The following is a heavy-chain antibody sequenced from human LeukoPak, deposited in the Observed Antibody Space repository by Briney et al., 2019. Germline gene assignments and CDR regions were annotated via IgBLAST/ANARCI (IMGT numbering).Heavy chain of an antibody. D-gene: IGHD3-22*01. V-gene: IGHV4-4*02. Sequence: SGTLSLTCAVSGGSISSSNWWSWVRQPPGEGLEWIGEIYHSGSTNYNPSLKSRVTISVDTSNSHLSLKLSSVTAADTAAYYCARAYDSSGPFDYWGQGTLVTVSS. CDR1: GGSISSSNW. CDR2: IYHSGST. J-gene: IGHJ4*02. CDR3: ARAYDSSGPFDY.